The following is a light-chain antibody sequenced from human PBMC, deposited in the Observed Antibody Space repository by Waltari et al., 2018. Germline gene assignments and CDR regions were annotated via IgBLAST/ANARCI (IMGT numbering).Light chain of an antibody. Sequence: DIQVTQSPSTRSASVGDRVTITCRASQSISSWLAWYQQNPGKAPKLLIYKASSLESGVPSRFSGSGSGTEFTLTISSLQPDDFATYYCQQYNSYSPYTFGQGTKLEIK. CDR3: QQYNSYSPYT. J-gene: IGKJ2*01. CDR1: QSISSW. CDR2: KAS. V-gene: IGKV1-5*03.